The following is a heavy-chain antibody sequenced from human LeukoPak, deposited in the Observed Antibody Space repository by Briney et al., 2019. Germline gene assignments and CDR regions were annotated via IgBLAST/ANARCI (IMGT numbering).Heavy chain of an antibody. CDR1: GGSISSSSYY. J-gene: IGHJ1*01. V-gene: IGHV4-39*01. CDR3: ATSITIFGGVPQYFQH. D-gene: IGHD3-3*01. CDR2: IYYSGST. Sequence: SETLSLTCTVSGGSISSSSYYWGWIRQPPGKGLEWIGSIYYSGSTYYNPSLKSRVTISVDTSKNQFSLKLSSVTAADTAVYYCATSITIFGGVPQYFQHWGQGTLVTVSS.